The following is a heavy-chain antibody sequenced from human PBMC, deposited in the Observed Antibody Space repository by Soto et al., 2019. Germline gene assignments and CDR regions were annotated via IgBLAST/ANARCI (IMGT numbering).Heavy chain of an antibody. CDR3: TTAYYDSSGYYYLY. V-gene: IGHV3-15*07. CDR2: IKSKTDGGTT. D-gene: IGHD3-22*01. J-gene: IGHJ4*02. Sequence: GGSLRLSCAASGFTFSNAWMNWVRQAPGKGLEWVGRIKSKTDGGTTDYAAPVKGRFTISRDDSKNTLYLQMNSLKTEDTAVYYCTTAYYDSSGYYYLYWGQGTLVTVSS. CDR1: GFTFSNAW.